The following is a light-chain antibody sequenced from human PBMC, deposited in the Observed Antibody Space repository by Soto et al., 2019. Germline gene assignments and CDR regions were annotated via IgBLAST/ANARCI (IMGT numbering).Light chain of an antibody. CDR3: QQYGSSPST. CDR1: QSVGSSH. CDR2: GAS. J-gene: IGKJ1*01. V-gene: IGKV3-20*01. Sequence: EIVLTQSPGTLSLSPGESATLSCRASQSVGSSHLAWYRQKPGQAPRLLIYGASSRATGIPDRFSGGGSGTDFTLTISRLEPEDFAVYYCQQYGSSPSTFGQGTKVEIK.